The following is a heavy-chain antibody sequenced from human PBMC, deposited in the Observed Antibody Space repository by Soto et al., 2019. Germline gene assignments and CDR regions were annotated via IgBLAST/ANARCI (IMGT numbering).Heavy chain of an antibody. Sequence: QVQLQESGPGLVKPSQTLSLTCTVSGGSISSGGYYWSWIRQHPGKGLEWIGYIYYSGSTYYNPSLKIRVTISVDTSRNQSSLKLSSVTAADTAVYYCARGVGMVVAATLVGAGWFDPWGQGTLVTVSS. CDR2: IYYSGST. CDR1: GGSISSGGYY. J-gene: IGHJ5*02. V-gene: IGHV4-31*03. D-gene: IGHD2-15*01. CDR3: ARGVGMVVAATLVGAGWFDP.